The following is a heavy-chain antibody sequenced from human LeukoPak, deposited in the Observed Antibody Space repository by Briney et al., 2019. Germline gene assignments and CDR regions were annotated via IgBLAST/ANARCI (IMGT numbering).Heavy chain of an antibody. J-gene: IGHJ4*02. Sequence: SETLSLTRAVSGGSISSSNWWSWVRQPPGKGLEWIGEIYHSGSTNYNPSLKSRVTISVDKSKNQFSLKLSSVTAADTAVYYCARLYESSDYFDYWGQGTLVTVSS. D-gene: IGHD6-19*01. V-gene: IGHV4-4*02. CDR2: IYHSGST. CDR1: GGSISSSNW. CDR3: ARLYESSDYFDY.